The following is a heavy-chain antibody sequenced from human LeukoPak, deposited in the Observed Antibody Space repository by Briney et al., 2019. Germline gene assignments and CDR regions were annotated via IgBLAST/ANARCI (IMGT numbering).Heavy chain of an antibody. CDR3: ARCDYGDY. V-gene: IGHV4-4*07. J-gene: IGHJ4*02. Sequence: KPSETLSLTCPVPGYSISSGYYWGWIRQPAGKGLEWIGRINSSGRTNYNPSLKSRVTMSVDTAKNQFSLKLSSVTAADTAVYYCARCDYGDYWGQGTLVTVSS. CDR1: GYSISSGYY. CDR2: INSSGRT.